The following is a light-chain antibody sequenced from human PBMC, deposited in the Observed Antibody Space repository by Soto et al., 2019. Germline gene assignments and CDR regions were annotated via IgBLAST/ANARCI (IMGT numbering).Light chain of an antibody. CDR1: QSVGSY. J-gene: IGKJ4*01. CDR3: QQRSNWPLT. Sequence: EIVLTQSPATLSLSPGERATLSCRASQSVGSYLAWYQQKPGQAPRLLIYDASNRATGIPARFRGSGSGTDFTLTIISLEPEDCALYYCQQRSNWPLTFGGGTKIEIK. V-gene: IGKV3-11*01. CDR2: DAS.